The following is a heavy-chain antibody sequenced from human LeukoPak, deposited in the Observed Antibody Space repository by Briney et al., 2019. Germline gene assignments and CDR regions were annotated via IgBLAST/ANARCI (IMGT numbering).Heavy chain of an antibody. CDR2: INHSGST. D-gene: IGHD2-2*01. V-gene: IGHV4-34*01. CDR3: ARGPGYCSSTSCYTPPYYYYGMDV. Sequence: SETLSLTCAVYGGSFSGYYWSWIRQPPGKGLEWIGEINHSGSTNYNPSLKSRVTISVDTSKNQFSLKLSSVTAADTAVYYCARGPGYCSSTSCYTPPYYYYGMDVWGQGTTVTVSS. CDR1: GGSFSGYY. J-gene: IGHJ6*02.